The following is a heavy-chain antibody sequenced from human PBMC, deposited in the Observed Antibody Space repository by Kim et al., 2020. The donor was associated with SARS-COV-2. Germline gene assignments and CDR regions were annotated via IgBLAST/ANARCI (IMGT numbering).Heavy chain of an antibody. V-gene: IGHV4-34*01. D-gene: IGHD3-16*01. CDR3: ARGIIGAGAKWFDP. Sequence: SETLSLTCAVYGGSFSGNYWTWIRQPPGKGLEWIGQINHSGSTNYNPSLKSRVIISVETSKNQFSLKLTSVTAADTAIYYCARGIIGAGAKWFDPWGQGTLVTVSS. CDR1: GGSFSGNY. CDR2: INHSGST. J-gene: IGHJ5*02.